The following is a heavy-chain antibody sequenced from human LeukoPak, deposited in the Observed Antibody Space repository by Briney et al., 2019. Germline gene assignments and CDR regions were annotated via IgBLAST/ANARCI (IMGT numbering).Heavy chain of an antibody. V-gene: IGHV1-2*02. CDR1: GYTFTGYY. CDR2: TNPNSGGT. D-gene: IGHD2-2*02. Sequence: ASVKVSCKASGYTFTGYYMHWVRQAPGQGLEWMGWTNPNSGGTNYAQKFQGRVTMTRDTSISTAYMELSRLRSDDTAVYYCARSKLHEKGYCSSTSCYTLAYWGQGTLVTVSS. J-gene: IGHJ4*02. CDR3: ARSKLHEKGYCSSTSCYTLAY.